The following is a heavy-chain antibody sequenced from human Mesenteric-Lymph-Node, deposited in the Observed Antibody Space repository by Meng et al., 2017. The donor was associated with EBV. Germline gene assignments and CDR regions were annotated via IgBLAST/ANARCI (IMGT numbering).Heavy chain of an antibody. V-gene: IGHV7-4-1*02. CDR2: INTNTGNP. J-gene: IGHJ4*02. D-gene: IGHD3-10*01. Sequence: QVQLVQSGSELKKPGAAVKVFCKASGYTFTNYPINWVRQAPGQGLEWMGWINTNTGNPTYAQGSTGRFVFSLDTSVSTAYLQISSLKAEDTAVYYCARDWVTMIRGVTSDHWGQGTLVNVSS. CDR3: ARDWVTMIRGVTSDH. CDR1: GYTFTNYP.